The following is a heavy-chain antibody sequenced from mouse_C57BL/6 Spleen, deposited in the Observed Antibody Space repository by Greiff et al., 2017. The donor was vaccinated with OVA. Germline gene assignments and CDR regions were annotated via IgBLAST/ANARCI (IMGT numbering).Heavy chain of an antibody. V-gene: IGHV1-77*01. CDR2: IGPGSGST. CDR3: ARSGDGYSKGNWYFDV. CDR1: GYTFTDYY. D-gene: IGHD2-3*01. J-gene: IGHJ1*03. Sequence: VQLQQSGAELVKPGASVKISCKASGYTFTDYYINWVKQRPGQGLEWIGKIGPGSGSTYYNEKFKGKATLTADKSSSTAYMQLSSLTSEDSAVYFCARSGDGYSKGNWYFDVWGTGTTVTVSS.